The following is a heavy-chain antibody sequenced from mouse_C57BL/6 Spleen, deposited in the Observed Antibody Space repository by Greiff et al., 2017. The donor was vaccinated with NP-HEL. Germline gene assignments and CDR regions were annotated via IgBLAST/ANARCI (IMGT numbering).Heavy chain of an antibody. CDR2: IYPGSGNT. CDR1: GYSFTSYY. Sequence: QVQLQQSGPELVKPGASVKISCKASGYSFTSYYIHWVKQRPGQGLEWIGWIYPGSGNTKYNEKFKGKATLTADTSSSTAYMQLSSLTSEDSAVYYCARHGSSYYFDYWGQGTTLTVSS. CDR3: ARHGSSYYFDY. D-gene: IGHD1-1*01. V-gene: IGHV1-66*01. J-gene: IGHJ2*01.